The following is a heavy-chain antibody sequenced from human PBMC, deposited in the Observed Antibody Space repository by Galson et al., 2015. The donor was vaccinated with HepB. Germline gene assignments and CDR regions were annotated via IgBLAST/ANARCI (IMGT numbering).Heavy chain of an antibody. CDR3: AREDKNVAVAALDS. V-gene: IGHV3-33*08. CDR2: IWKDETNQ. J-gene: IGHJ4*02. Sequence: SLRLSCAASEFIFSDYGMHWVRQAPGKGLEWVALIWKDETNQYYSDSVKGRFTISRDNSKKTLYLQMNSLRAEDTAVYYCAREDKNVAVAALDSWGQGTMVIVSS. D-gene: IGHD6-19*01. CDR1: EFIFSDYG.